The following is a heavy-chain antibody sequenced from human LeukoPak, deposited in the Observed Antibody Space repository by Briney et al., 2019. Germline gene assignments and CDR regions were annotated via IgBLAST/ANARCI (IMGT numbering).Heavy chain of an antibody. CDR2: TSSSSSYI. J-gene: IGHJ4*02. D-gene: IGHD3-10*01. CDR3: ARDALWYGSGSYGLDY. Sequence: PGGSLRLSCAASGFTFSSYSMNWVRQAPGKGLEWVSSTSSSSSYIYYADSVKGRFTISRDNAKNSLYLQMNSLRAEDTAVYDCARDALWYGSGSYGLDYWGQGTLVTVSS. CDR1: GFTFSSYS. V-gene: IGHV3-21*01.